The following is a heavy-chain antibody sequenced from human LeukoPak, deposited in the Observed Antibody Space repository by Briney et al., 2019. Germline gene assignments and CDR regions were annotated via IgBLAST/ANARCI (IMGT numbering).Heavy chain of an antibody. CDR3: ASPGIAVAVGP. D-gene: IGHD6-19*01. Sequence: GGSLRLSCAASGFSFSKYGMSWVRQAPGKGLEWVSAISGSGDKTYCADSVKGRFAISRDNSKSTLYLQMNSLTAADTARYYCASPGIAVAVGPWGQGTLVIVSS. CDR1: GFSFSKYG. J-gene: IGHJ5*02. V-gene: IGHV3-23*01. CDR2: ISGSGDKT.